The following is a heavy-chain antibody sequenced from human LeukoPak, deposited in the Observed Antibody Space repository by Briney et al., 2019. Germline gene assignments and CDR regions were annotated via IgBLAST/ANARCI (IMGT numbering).Heavy chain of an antibody. CDR1: GFTLSSYG. J-gene: IGHJ4*02. D-gene: IGHD5-12*01. CDR3: AKGGRGYSGYDLDY. V-gene: IGHV3-30*02. CDR2: IRYDGSNK. Sequence: EGSLRLSCAASGFTLSSYGMHWVRQAPGKGLEWVAFIRYDGSNKYYAHSVKGRFTISRDNSKNTLYLQMNSLRAEDTAVYYCAKGGRGYSGYDLDYWGQGTLVTVSS.